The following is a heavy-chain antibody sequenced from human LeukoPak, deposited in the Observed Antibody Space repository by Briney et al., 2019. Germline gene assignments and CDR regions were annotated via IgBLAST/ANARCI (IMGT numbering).Heavy chain of an antibody. V-gene: IGHV4-59*08. Sequence: PSETLSLTCTVSGGSISSYYWTWIRQPPGKGLEWIGYIYYSGSTNYNPSLKSRVTISVDTSKNQISLKLSSVTAADTAVYYCARLSGSGGYSIDHFDYWGQGTLVTVSS. J-gene: IGHJ4*02. CDR1: GGSISSYY. CDR3: ARLSGSGGYSIDHFDY. CDR2: IYYSGST. D-gene: IGHD3-10*01.